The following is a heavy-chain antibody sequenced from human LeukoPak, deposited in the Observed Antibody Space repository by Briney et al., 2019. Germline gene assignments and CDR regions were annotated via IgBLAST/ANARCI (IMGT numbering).Heavy chain of an antibody. CDR1: GFTFDDYA. J-gene: IGHJ4*02. Sequence: PGRSLRLSCAASGFTFDDYAMHWVRQAPRKGLEWVSVISWNSGSIGYADSVKGRFTISRDNAKNSLYLQMNSLRAEDMALYYCAKGIQLWSPFDYWGQGTLVTVSS. V-gene: IGHV3-9*03. D-gene: IGHD5-18*01. CDR2: ISWNSGSI. CDR3: AKGIQLWSPFDY.